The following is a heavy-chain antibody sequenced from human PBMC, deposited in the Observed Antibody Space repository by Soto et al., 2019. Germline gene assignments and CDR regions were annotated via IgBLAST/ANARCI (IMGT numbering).Heavy chain of an antibody. CDR2: IYPGDSDT. Sequence: RGESLKISCKGSGYSFTSYWIGWVRQMPGKGLEWMGIIYPGDSDTRYSPSFQGQVTISADKSISTAYVQWSSLKASDTAMYYCVISIKCRYCSGGSCYSGYYFDYWGQGTLVT. J-gene: IGHJ4*02. V-gene: IGHV5-51*01. CDR3: VISIKCRYCSGGSCYSGYYFDY. D-gene: IGHD2-15*01. CDR1: GYSFTSYW.